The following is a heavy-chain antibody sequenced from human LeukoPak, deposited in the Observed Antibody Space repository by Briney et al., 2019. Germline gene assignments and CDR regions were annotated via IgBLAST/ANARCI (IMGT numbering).Heavy chain of an antibody. CDR2: ISWNSGDI. D-gene: IGHD2-21*02. CDR1: GFSFGGYA. CDR3: VKSGGYATAIRYFDL. Sequence: PGGSLRLSCAASGFSFGGYALHWVRQAPGKGLEWVASISWNSGDIVHADSVKGRITISRDNAKNSLYPQMDSLRTEDTALYYSVKSGGYATAIRYFDLWGRGTQVTVSS. J-gene: IGHJ2*01. V-gene: IGHV3-9*01.